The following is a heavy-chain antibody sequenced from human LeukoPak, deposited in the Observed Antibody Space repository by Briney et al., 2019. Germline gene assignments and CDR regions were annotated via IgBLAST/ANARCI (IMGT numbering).Heavy chain of an antibody. Sequence: SVKVSCKASGDTFTRYGITWVRQAPGQGLEWMGGIIPMFGTTNYAQKFQGRVTIITDESTSTAYMELSSLRSEDTAVYYCARAKRGFSDGYDFYYHMDVWGNGTTATVSS. CDR1: GDTFTRYG. CDR3: ARAKRGFSDGYDFYYHMDV. D-gene: IGHD5-18*01. CDR2: IIPMFGTT. J-gene: IGHJ6*03. V-gene: IGHV1-69*05.